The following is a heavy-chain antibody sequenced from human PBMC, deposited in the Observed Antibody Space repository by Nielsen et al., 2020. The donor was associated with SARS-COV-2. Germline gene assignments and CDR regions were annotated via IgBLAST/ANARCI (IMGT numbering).Heavy chain of an antibody. CDR1: GFTFDDYA. CDR3: AKFGYYGMDV. CDR2: ISWNSGSI. J-gene: IGHJ6*02. V-gene: IGHV3-9*01. D-gene: IGHD3-10*01. Sequence: SLKISCAASGFTFDDYAMHWVRQAPGKGLEWVSGISWNSGSIGYADSVKGRFTISRDNSKNTLYLQMNSLRAEDTALYYCAKFGYYGMDVWGQGTTVTVSS.